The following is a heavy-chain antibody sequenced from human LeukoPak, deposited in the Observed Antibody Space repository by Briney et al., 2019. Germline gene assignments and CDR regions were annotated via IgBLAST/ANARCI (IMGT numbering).Heavy chain of an antibody. Sequence: SETLSLTCTVSGYSISSGYYWGWIRQPPGKGLEWIGSIYHSGSTYYNPSLKSRVTISVDTSKNQFSLKLSSVTAADTAVYYCARHRGDYYYYGMDVWGQGTTVTVSS. J-gene: IGHJ6*02. CDR3: ARHRGDYYYYGMDV. CDR2: IYHSGST. D-gene: IGHD3-10*01. CDR1: GYSISSGYY. V-gene: IGHV4-38-2*02.